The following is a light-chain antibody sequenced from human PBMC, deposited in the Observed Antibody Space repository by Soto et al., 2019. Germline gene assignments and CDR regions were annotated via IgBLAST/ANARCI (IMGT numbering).Light chain of an antibody. CDR1: QGISNY. V-gene: IGKV1-27*01. Sequence: DIQMTQSPSSLSASVRDRVTITCRASQGISNYLAWYQQKPGKVPKLLIYAASTLQSGVPSRFSASRSGTDFTLPISSLQPEDVATYYCQQYDSAPWTFGQGTKVEIK. CDR3: QQYDSAPWT. J-gene: IGKJ1*01. CDR2: AAS.